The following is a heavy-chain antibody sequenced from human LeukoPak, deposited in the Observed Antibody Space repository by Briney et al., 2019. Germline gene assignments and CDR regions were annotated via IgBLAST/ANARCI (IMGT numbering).Heavy chain of an antibody. CDR1: GFTFSNYG. CDR3: ARDFPPGYSSSWTGPWDY. D-gene: IGHD6-13*01. V-gene: IGHV3-21*01. J-gene: IGHJ4*02. CDR2: ISAQTSTI. Sequence: GGSLRLSCAASGFTFSNYGMNWVRQAPGKGLEWVSSISAQTSTIYYADSVEGRFTISRDNAKNSLHLQMNSLRVEDTAVYYCARDFPPGYSSSWTGPWDYWGQGTLVTVSS.